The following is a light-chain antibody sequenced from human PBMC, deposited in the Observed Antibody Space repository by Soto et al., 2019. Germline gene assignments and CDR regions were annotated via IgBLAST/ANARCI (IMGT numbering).Light chain of an antibody. Sequence: DIQMTQSPSSVSASIGDRVTISCRASQSIYKWLVWYKQKPGKAPKLLIYAASSLQSGVPSRFSGSGYGTDFTLTISSLQPEDFATYYCQQADSFPLSFGGGTKVEI. J-gene: IGKJ4*01. V-gene: IGKV1-12*01. CDR1: QSIYKW. CDR3: QQADSFPLS. CDR2: AAS.